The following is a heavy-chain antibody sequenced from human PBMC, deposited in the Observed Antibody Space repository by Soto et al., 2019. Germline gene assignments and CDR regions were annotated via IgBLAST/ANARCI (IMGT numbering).Heavy chain of an antibody. D-gene: IGHD2-15*01. Sequence: GGSLRLSCAASGFTFSSYGMHWVRQAPDKGLEWVAVIWYDGSNKYYADSVKGRFTISRDNSKNTLYLQMNNLRAEDTSVYFCASEYCSGGRCYYYGMDVWGQGTTVTVSS. V-gene: IGHV3-33*01. CDR2: IWYDGSNK. CDR1: GFTFSSYG. J-gene: IGHJ6*02. CDR3: ASEYCSGGRCYYYGMDV.